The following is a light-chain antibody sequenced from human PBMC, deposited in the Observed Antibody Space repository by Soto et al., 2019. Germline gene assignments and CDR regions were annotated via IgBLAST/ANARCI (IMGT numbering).Light chain of an antibody. CDR1: SSNIGSKT. Sequence: QSVLTQPPSASGTPGQRVTISCSGSSSNIGSKTVNWYRQLPGTAPKLLIYSNNQRPSGVPDRFSGSKSGTSASLAISGLQSEDEADYYCAAWDDSLDGSVVFGGGTQLTVL. V-gene: IGLV1-44*01. CDR2: SNN. CDR3: AAWDDSLDGSVV. J-gene: IGLJ2*01.